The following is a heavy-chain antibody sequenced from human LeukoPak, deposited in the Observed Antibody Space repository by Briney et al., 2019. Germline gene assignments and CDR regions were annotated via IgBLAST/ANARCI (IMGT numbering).Heavy chain of an antibody. CDR2: IYSGGST. Sequence: GGSLRLSCAASGFTVSSNYMSWVRQAPGKGLEWVSVIYSGGSTYYADSVKGRFTISRDNSKNTLYLQMNSLRAEDTAVYYCAKAPPDYGAYYFDYWGQGTLVTVSS. CDR3: AKAPPDYGAYYFDY. J-gene: IGHJ4*02. D-gene: IGHD4-17*01. V-gene: IGHV3-66*01. CDR1: GFTVSSNY.